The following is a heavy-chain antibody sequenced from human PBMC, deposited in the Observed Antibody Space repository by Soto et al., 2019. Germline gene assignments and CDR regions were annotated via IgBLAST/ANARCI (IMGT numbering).Heavy chain of an antibody. CDR3: ARTTAAIHLNY. CDR1: GGSLSGNY. CDR2: THHSGST. D-gene: IGHD2-21*02. Sequence: SEALSLTCAVYGGSLSGNYWGWIRQPPGKGLEWIGETHHSGSTAYNPSLKSRVTISVDTSRNQFSLKLNSVTAADTAVYYCARTTAAIHLNYWSQGTLVTVSS. J-gene: IGHJ4*02. V-gene: IGHV4-34*01.